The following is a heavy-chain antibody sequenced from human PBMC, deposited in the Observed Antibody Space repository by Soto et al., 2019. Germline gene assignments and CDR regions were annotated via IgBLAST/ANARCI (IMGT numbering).Heavy chain of an antibody. Sequence: QVQLVQSGAEVKKPGSSVKVSCKASGGTFSSYAISWVRQAPGQGLEWMGGIIPIFGTANYAQKFQGRVTIHADPSTXTAYMELSSLRPEDTAVYYCARVAAAGTGSENWFDPWGQGTLFTVPS. V-gene: IGHV1-69*12. D-gene: IGHD6-13*01. J-gene: IGHJ5*02. CDR3: ARVAAAGTGSENWFDP. CDR2: IIPIFGTA. CDR1: GGTFSSYA.